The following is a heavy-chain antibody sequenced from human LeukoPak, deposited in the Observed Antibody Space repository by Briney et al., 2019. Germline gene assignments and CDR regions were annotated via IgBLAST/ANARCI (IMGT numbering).Heavy chain of an antibody. CDR1: GYSFTSYW. CDR3: ARRPFAYYDTSGYSDALDI. CDR2: IYPGDSDT. D-gene: IGHD3-22*01. J-gene: IGHJ3*02. Sequence: GESLKISCKGSGYSFTSYWIAWVRQMPGKGLEWMGIIYPGDSDTRYSPSFQGQVTISADKSISTAYLQWSSLKASDTAMYYCARRPFAYYDTSGYSDALDIWGQGTMVTVSS. V-gene: IGHV5-51*01.